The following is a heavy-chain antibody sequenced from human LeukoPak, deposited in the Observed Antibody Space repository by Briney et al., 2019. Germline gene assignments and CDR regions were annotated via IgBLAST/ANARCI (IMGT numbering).Heavy chain of an antibody. CDR1: GGSFSGYC. J-gene: IGHJ4*02. CDR3: ANLPDIVVVPAAIPY. CDR2: INHSGST. D-gene: IGHD2-2*01. V-gene: IGHV4-34*01. Sequence: SETLSLTCAVYGGSFSGYCWSWIRQPPGKGLEWIGEINHSGSTNYNPSLKSRVTISVDTSKNQFSLKLSSVTAADTAVYYCANLPDIVVVPAAIPYWGQGTLVTVSS.